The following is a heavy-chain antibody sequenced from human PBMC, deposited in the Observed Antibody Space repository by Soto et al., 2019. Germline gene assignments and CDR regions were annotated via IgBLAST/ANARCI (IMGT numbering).Heavy chain of an antibody. Sequence: GGSLRLSCEASGFTVSNTYMSWIRQAPGKGLEWVSIIYGGGSTYYTDSVKGRFTISKDNSKNTVYLQMNSLRADDTAVYYCGKEGRGSGWFVCSYWGQGILVTVSS. V-gene: IGHV3-53*01. J-gene: IGHJ4*02. CDR2: IYGGGST. D-gene: IGHD6-19*01. CDR3: GKEGRGSGWFVCSY. CDR1: GFTVSNTY.